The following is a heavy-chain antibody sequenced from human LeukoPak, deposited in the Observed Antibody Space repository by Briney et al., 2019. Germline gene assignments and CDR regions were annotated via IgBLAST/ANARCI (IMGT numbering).Heavy chain of an antibody. Sequence: PSETLSLTCTVSGGSISSGGYYWNWIRQHPGKGLEWIGYIYYSGSTYYNPSLKSRVTISVYTSKNQFSLKLSSVTAADTAVYYCARIVGATTGWFDPWGQGTLVTVSS. CDR2: IYYSGST. V-gene: IGHV4-30-4*08. D-gene: IGHD1-26*01. J-gene: IGHJ5*02. CDR3: ARIVGATTGWFDP. CDR1: GGSISSGGYY.